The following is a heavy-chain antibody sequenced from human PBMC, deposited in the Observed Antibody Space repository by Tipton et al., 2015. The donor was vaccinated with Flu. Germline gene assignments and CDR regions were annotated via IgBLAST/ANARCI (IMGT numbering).Heavy chain of an antibody. J-gene: IGHJ5*02. CDR2: MNPNSGNT. V-gene: IGHV1-8*01. Sequence: QLVQSGAEVKKPGASVKVSCKASGYTFTSYDINWVRQATGQGLEWMGWMNPNSGNTGYAQKFQGRVTMTRNTSISTAYMELSSLRSEDAAVYYCARLGYDFWSGYSNWFDPCGQGTLVTVSS. CDR3: ARLGYDFWSGYSNWFDP. CDR1: GYTFTSYD. D-gene: IGHD3-3*01.